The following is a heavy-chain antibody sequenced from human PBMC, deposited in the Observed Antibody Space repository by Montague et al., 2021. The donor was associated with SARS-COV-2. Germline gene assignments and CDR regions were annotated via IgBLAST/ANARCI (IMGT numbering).Heavy chain of an antibody. CDR3: ARLGAITLVRGITKADFSNYGMDV. CDR2: INHSGST. J-gene: IGHJ6*02. CDR1: SGSFRGYY. D-gene: IGHD3-10*01. V-gene: IGHV4-34*01. Sequence: SETLSLTCAVSSGSFRGYYWSWIRQPPGKGLEWIGEINHSGSTTYNPSLESRVSISVDTSNKQFSLKVTSVTAADTAVYYCARLGAITLVRGITKADFSNYGMDVGGRGTTGTVS.